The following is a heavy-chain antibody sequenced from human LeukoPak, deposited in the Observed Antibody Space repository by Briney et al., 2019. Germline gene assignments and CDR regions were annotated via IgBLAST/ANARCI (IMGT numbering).Heavy chain of an antibody. V-gene: IGHV3-21*01. J-gene: IGHJ4*02. CDR2: ISSSSSYI. CDR1: GFTFSSYS. D-gene: IGHD3-22*01. CDR3: ARDRRNYYDSSGYVYYFDY. Sequence: GGSLRLSCAASGFTFSSYSMNWVRQAPGKGLEWVSSISSSSSYIYYADSVKGRFTISRDNAKNSLYLQMNSLRAEDTAVYYCARDRRNYYDSSGYVYYFDYWGQGTLVTVSS.